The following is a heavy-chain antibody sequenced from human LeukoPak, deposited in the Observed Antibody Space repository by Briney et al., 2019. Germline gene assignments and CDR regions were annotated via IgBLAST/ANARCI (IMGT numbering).Heavy chain of an antibody. D-gene: IGHD3-10*01. CDR1: GFTFSNYA. CDR2: ISYHGTNK. CDR3: ARGPTLWFGELVYAFDI. V-gene: IGHV3-30*14. Sequence: PGGSLRLSCAASGFTFSNYAMHWVRQAPGKGLEWVGVISYHGTNKYYADSVKGRFTISRDNSKNTLYLQMNSLRAEDTAMFYCARGPTLWFGELVYAFDIWGQGTMVTVSS. J-gene: IGHJ3*02.